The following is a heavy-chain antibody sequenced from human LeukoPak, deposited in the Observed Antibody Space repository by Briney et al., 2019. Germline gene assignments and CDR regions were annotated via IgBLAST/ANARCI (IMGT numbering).Heavy chain of an antibody. J-gene: IGHJ4*02. CDR2: ISANNGNT. V-gene: IGHV1-18*01. D-gene: IGHD3-10*01. CDR1: GYTFTSYG. CDR3: ARDFDGVLLWFGKLFKNPFNY. Sequence: ASVKVSCKPSGYTFTSYGISWVRQAPGQGLEWMGWISANNGNTNYAQKFQGRVTMTTDTSTSTVYMELRSLRSDDTAVYYCARDFDGVLLWFGKLFKNPFNYWGQGTLVTVSS.